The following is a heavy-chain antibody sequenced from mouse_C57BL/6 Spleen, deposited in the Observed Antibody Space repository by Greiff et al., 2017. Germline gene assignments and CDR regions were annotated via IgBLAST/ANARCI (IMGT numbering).Heavy chain of an antibody. D-gene: IGHD1-1*02. CDR3: ARDRDGSYAMDY. CDR2: ISDGGSYT. J-gene: IGHJ4*01. V-gene: IGHV5-4*01. CDR1: GFTFSSYA. Sequence: EVKVVESGGGLVKPGGSLKLSCAASGFTFSSYAMSWVRQTPEKRLEWVATISDGGSYTYYPDNVKGRFTISRDNAKHNLYLQMSHLKSEDTAMYYCARDRDGSYAMDYWGQGTSVTVSS.